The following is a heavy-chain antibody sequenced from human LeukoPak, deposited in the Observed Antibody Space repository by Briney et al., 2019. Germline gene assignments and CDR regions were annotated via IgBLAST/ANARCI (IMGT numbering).Heavy chain of an antibody. Sequence: SETLSLTCTVSGGSISSNYWSWIRQPPGTGLEWIGYIDYSGSTNYNPSLKSRVTISVDTSKNQFSLKLSSVTAADTAVYYCARANDFWSGYYNLGVATSNNWFNPWGQGTLVTVSS. CDR3: ARANDFWSGYYNLGVATSNNWFNP. J-gene: IGHJ5*02. D-gene: IGHD3-3*01. CDR2: IDYSGST. CDR1: GGSISSNY. V-gene: IGHV4-59*01.